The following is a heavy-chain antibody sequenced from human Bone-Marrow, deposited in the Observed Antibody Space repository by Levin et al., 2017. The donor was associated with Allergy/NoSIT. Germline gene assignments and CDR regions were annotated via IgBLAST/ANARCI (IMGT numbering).Heavy chain of an antibody. CDR2: IGGSGDST. Sequence: GESLKISCAASGFTFSNYAISWVRQAPGKGLEWVSAIGGSGDSTYYADSVKGRFIISRDNSKNTLYLQMNSLRAEDTAVYYCAKGNRDFYDGNGDVGWFDPWGQGTLVTVSS. CDR1: GFTFSNYA. D-gene: IGHD3-22*01. V-gene: IGHV3-23*01. CDR3: AKGNRDFYDGNGDVGWFDP. J-gene: IGHJ5*02.